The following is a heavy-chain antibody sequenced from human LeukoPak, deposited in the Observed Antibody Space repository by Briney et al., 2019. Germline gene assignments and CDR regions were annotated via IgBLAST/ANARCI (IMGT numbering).Heavy chain of an antibody. CDR3: ARDHHRRLYDSQARDTFDI. CDR1: GFSFSRYE. D-gene: IGHD3-22*01. CDR2: IDSRSSTI. Sequence: PGGSLRLSCATSGFSFSRYEMNWVRQAPGKGLEWVAYIDSRSSTIYYADSMKGRFTISRDNAKNSLYLQMNSLRAEDTAVYYCARDHHRRLYDSQARDTFDIWGQGTMVTVSS. J-gene: IGHJ3*02. V-gene: IGHV3-48*03.